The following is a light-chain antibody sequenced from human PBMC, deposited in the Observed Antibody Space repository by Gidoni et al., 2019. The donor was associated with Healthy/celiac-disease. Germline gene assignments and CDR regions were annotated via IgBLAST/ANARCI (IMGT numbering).Light chain of an antibody. Sequence: QSALTQPASVSGSPGQSITISCTGTSSDVGSYNLVAWYQQHPGKAPKLMSYEGSKRPSRVSNRFSGSKSGNTASLTISGLQAEDEADYYCCSYAGSSTFVVFGGGTKLTVX. CDR3: CSYAGSSTFVV. J-gene: IGLJ2*01. CDR2: EGS. V-gene: IGLV2-23*03. CDR1: SSDVGSYNL.